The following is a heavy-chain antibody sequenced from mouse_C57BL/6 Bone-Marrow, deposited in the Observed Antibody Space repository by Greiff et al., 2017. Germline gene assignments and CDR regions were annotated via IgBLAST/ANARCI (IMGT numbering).Heavy chain of an antibody. D-gene: IGHD2-3*01. V-gene: IGHV1-42*01. CDR3: ARSGVGYYVDYCDY. CDR2: INPSTGGT. Sequence: EVQLQQSGPELVKPGASVKISCKASGYSFTGYYMNWVKQSPEKSLEWIGEINPSTGGTTYNQKFKAKATLTVDKSSSTAYMQLKILTSEDSAVYYCARSGVGYYVDYCDYWGQGTTLTVSS. J-gene: IGHJ2*01. CDR1: GYSFTGYY.